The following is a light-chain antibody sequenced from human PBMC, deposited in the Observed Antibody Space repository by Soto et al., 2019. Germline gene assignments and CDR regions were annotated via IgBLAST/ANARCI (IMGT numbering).Light chain of an antibody. CDR1: QSASSSY. V-gene: IGKV3-20*01. CDR3: QQYGSSPRT. J-gene: IGKJ1*01. Sequence: EIVLTQSPCTLSLSPGERATLSCRSSQSASSSYLAWYKQKPGQAPRLLIYGASSRATGIPDRFSGSGSGTEFTLTISRLQPEDFEVYYCQQYGSSPRTFGQGTKVDIK. CDR2: GAS.